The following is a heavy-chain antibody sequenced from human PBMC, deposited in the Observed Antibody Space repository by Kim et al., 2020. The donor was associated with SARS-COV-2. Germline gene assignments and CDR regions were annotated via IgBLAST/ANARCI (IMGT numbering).Heavy chain of an antibody. J-gene: IGHJ3*02. D-gene: IGHD6-13*01. CDR1: GGSISSSSYY. V-gene: IGHV4-39*01. Sequence: SETLSLTCTVSGGSISSSSYYWGWIRQPPGKGLEWIGSIYYSGSTYYNPSLKSRVTISVDTSKNQFSLKLSSVTAADTAVYYCARLGYSSSWSRGGAFDIWGQGTMVTVSS. CDR2: IYYSGST. CDR3: ARLGYSSSWSRGGAFDI.